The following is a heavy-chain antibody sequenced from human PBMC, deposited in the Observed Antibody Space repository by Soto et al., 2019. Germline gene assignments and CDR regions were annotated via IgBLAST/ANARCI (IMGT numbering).Heavy chain of an antibody. V-gene: IGHV3-23*01. CDR3: AREKPASVYSSGWYYY. Sequence: EVQLLESGGGLVQPGGSLRLSCAASGFTFSSYAMSWVRQAPGKGLEWVSAISGSGGSTYYADSVKGRFTISRDNSKNTLYLQMNSLRAEDTAVYYCAREKPASVYSSGWYYYCGQGTLVTVSS. J-gene: IGHJ4*02. D-gene: IGHD6-19*01. CDR1: GFTFSSYA. CDR2: ISGSGGST.